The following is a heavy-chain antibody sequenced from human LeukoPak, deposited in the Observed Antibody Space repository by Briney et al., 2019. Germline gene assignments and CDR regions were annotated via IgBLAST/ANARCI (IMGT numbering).Heavy chain of an antibody. CDR2: IYSGGST. CDR3: AKGVGSYY. Sequence: HAAGSMTLSCAASGFTVSSNYMRWLRQGPGNGRKRVSVIYSGGSTYYADSVKGRFTISRDNSKNTLYLQMNSLRAEDTAVYYCAKGVGSYYWGQGTLVTVSS. J-gene: IGHJ4*02. D-gene: IGHD1-26*01. CDR1: GFTVSSNY. V-gene: IGHV3-53*01.